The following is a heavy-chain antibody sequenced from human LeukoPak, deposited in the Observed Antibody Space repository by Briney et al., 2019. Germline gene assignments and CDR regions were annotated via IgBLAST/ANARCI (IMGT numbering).Heavy chain of an antibody. CDR1: GFTVSSNYA. CDR2: ISGSGGST. J-gene: IGHJ5*02. CDR3: APLGWTRS. V-gene: IGHV3-23*01. D-gene: IGHD4-23*01. Sequence: GGSLRLSCAASGFTVSSNYAMSWVRQAPGKGLEWVSGISGSGGSTYYADSVKGRFTISRDNSKNTLYLQMNSLRAEDTAVYYCAPLGWTRSWGQGTLVTVSS.